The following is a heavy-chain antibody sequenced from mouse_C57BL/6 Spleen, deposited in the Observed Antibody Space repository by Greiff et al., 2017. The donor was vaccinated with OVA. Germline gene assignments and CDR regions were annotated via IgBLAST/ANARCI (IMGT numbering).Heavy chain of an antibody. V-gene: IGHV2-2*01. CDR3: ARKGDPYYSMDY. CDR1: GFSLTSFC. J-gene: IGHJ4*01. Sequence: VMLVESGPGLVQPSQSLSITCTVSGFSLTSFCVHWVRQSPGKGLEWLGVICSGGSTDYNAAFISSLCISKDNSKSHVCFKRNSLQADDTAIYYCARKGDPYYSMDYWGQGASVTVSS. CDR2: ICSGGST.